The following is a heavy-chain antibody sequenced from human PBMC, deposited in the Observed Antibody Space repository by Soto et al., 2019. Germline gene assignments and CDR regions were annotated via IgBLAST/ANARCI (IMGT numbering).Heavy chain of an antibody. Sequence: ASVKVSCKASGYTFTSYGISWVRQAPGQGLEWMGWISAYNGNTNYAQKLQGRVTMTTDTSTSTAYMELRSLRSDDTAVYYCARRSYYDSSGYLGDYWGQGTLVTVSS. CDR3: ARRSYYDSSGYLGDY. V-gene: IGHV1-18*01. CDR2: ISAYNGNT. D-gene: IGHD3-22*01. CDR1: GYTFTSYG. J-gene: IGHJ4*02.